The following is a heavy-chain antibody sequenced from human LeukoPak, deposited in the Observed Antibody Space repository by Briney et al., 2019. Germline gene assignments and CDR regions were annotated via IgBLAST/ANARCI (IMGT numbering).Heavy chain of an antibody. D-gene: IGHD3-3*01. CDR3: ARHRYYDSWVHTGAFDI. Sequence: SETLSLTCTVTGDSITSRTYYWAWIRQPAGQGLEWIGTIHYSGTTYYNPSLKSRVTIPLDTSSNQLSLGLTSVIAMDTAIYYCARHRYYDSWVHTGAFDIWGHGTTVTVSS. J-gene: IGHJ3*02. CDR1: GDSITSRTYY. CDR2: IHYSGTT. V-gene: IGHV4-39*01.